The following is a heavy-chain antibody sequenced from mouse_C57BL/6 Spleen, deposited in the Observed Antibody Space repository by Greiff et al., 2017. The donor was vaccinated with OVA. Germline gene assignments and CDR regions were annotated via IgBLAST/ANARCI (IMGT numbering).Heavy chain of an antibody. J-gene: IGHJ4*01. CDR2: IHPSDSDT. V-gene: IGHV1-74*01. Sequence: QVQLQQPGAELVKPGASVKVSCKASGYTFTSYWMHWVKQRPGQGLEWIGRIHPSDSDTNYNQKFKGKATLTVEKSSSTAYMQLSSLTSEDSAVFNSAISTRRVGYAIDYWGQGTTVTVSS. D-gene: IGHD1-1*01. CDR3: AISTRRVGYAIDY. CDR1: GYTFTSYW.